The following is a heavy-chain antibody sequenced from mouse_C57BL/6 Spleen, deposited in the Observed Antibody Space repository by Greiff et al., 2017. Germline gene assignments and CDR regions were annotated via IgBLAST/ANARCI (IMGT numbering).Heavy chain of an antibody. D-gene: IGHD1-1*01. Sequence: EVQLQQSGVELVRPGASVKLSCTASGFNIKDYYMHWVKQRPEQGLEWIGRIDPEDGDTEYAPKFQGKATMTADTSSNTAYLQLSSLTSEDTAVYYCTTGDYGSSYWFAYWGQGTLVTVSA. CDR1: GFNIKDYY. J-gene: IGHJ3*01. V-gene: IGHV14-1*01. CDR3: TTGDYGSSYWFAY. CDR2: IDPEDGDT.